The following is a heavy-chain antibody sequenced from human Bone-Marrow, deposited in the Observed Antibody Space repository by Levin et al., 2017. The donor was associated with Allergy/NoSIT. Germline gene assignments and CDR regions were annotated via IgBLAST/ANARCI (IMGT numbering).Heavy chain of an antibody. CDR3: ARVSHAYDGFWSAYSSNPSYFYMDV. CDR1: GGSFSGYQ. CDR2: ITHSGST. Sequence: NPSETLSLTCAVYGGSFSGYQWSWIRRPPGKGLEWIGEITHSGSTHYNPSLKSRVTISVDTSTNQFSLKLSSVTAADTAEYYCARVSHAYDGFWSAYSSNPSYFYMDVWGRGTTVTVSS. D-gene: IGHD3-3*01. J-gene: IGHJ6*03. V-gene: IGHV4-34*01.